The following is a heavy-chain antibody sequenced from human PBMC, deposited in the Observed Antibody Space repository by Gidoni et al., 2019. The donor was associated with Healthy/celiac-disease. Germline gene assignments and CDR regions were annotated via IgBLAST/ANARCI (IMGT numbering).Heavy chain of an antibody. V-gene: IGHV3-7*01. CDR1: GFTFSSYW. CDR3: AREGWYWYYYYYGMDV. D-gene: IGHD6-19*01. Sequence: EVQLVESGGGLVQPGGSLRLSCAASGFTFSSYWMRWVRQAPGKGLEWVANIKQDGSDKYYVDSVKGRFTISRDNAKNSLYLQMNSLRAEDTAVYYCAREGWYWYYYYYGMDVWGQGTTVTVSS. CDR2: IKQDGSDK. J-gene: IGHJ6*02.